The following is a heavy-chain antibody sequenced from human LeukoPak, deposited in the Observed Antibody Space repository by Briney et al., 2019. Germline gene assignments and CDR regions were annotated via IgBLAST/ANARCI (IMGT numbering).Heavy chain of an antibody. CDR1: RFTFSSYT. Sequence: GGSLRLSCSASRFTFSSYTMNWVRQAPGKGLEWVSSIDPSSTYIYYADSVKGRFTISRDNAKNSLYLQMNSLRAEDTALYYCAKGIGSSWLRYGMDVWGQGTTVTVSS. CDR2: IDPSSTYI. J-gene: IGHJ6*02. CDR3: AKGIGSSWLRYGMDV. V-gene: IGHV3-21*04. D-gene: IGHD6-13*01.